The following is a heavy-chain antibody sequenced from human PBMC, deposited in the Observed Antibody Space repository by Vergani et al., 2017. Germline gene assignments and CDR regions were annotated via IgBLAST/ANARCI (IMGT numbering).Heavy chain of an antibody. Sequence: QVQLQQWGPGLLKPSETLSLTCAVYGGSFSNYFWSWVRQPPGQGLEWIGEGNQRGTANYNPSLKSRVTISTDASKNPFPLKLRPVTAADTAVCYCASVFRGLTGYCFRYFDNWGQGALVAVSS. D-gene: IGHD3-9*01. CDR1: GGSFSNYF. V-gene: IGHV4-34*01. CDR2: GNQRGTA. CDR3: ASVFRGLTGYCFRYFDN. J-gene: IGHJ4*02.